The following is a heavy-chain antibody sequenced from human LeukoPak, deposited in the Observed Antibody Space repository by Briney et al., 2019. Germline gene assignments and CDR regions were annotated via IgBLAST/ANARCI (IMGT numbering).Heavy chain of an antibody. V-gene: IGHV3-23*01. D-gene: IGHD4-17*01. Sequence: GGSLRLSCAASGFTFSGYAMSWVRQAPGKGLEWVSAISGSGGSTYYADSVKGRFTISRDNSKNTLYLQMNSLRAEDTAVYYCAKLFFPVTTYFDYWGQGTLVTVSS. CDR2: ISGSGGST. J-gene: IGHJ4*02. CDR3: AKLFFPVTTYFDY. CDR1: GFTFSGYA.